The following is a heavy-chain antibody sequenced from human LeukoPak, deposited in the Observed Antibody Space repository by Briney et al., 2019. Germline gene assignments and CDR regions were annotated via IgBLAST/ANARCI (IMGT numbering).Heavy chain of an antibody. J-gene: IGHJ4*02. Sequence: SETLSLTCTVSGGSISSGGSYWSWFRQHPGKGLKWIAYIYYSGSSYYNPSLKSRVTISVDTSKNQYSLNLSSVTAADTAVYYCARYYYDTGHYFDYWGQGTLVTVSS. D-gene: IGHD3-22*01. CDR2: IYYSGSS. CDR1: GGSISSGGSY. CDR3: ARYYYDTGHYFDY. V-gene: IGHV4-31*03.